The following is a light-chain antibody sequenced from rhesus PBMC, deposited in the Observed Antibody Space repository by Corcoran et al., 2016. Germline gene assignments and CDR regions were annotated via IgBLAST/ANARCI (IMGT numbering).Light chain of an antibody. J-gene: IGKJ3*01. V-gene: IGKV1-22*01. Sequence: DIQMTQSPSSLSASVGDKVTITCLASQDITRWLAWYQQKPGKAPKLLIYKASSLQTGVPSRLSGSGAGTDFTLTISSLQPEDCATYYCLQYSSSPFTFGPGTKLDIE. CDR3: LQYSSSPFT. CDR1: QDITRW. CDR2: KAS.